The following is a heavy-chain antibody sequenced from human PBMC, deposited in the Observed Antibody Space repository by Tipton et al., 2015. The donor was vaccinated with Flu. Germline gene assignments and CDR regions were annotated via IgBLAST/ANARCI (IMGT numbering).Heavy chain of an antibody. CDR3: ARGSYETSELGYDFFHMDV. Sequence: SLRLSCAASGFRFSASAMNWVRQAPGKGLEWVAIIWFDGSNEYYADFAKGRFTISRDNSKNTVYLQMNSLRAEDTAVYYCARGSYETSELGYDFFHMDVWGQGTTVTVTS. V-gene: IGHV3-33*08. CDR2: IWFDGSNE. CDR1: GFRFSASA. D-gene: IGHD3-22*01. J-gene: IGHJ6*02.